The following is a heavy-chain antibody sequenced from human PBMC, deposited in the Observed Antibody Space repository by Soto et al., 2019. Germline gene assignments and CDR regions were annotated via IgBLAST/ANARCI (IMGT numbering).Heavy chain of an antibody. Sequence: GGSMRLSCVASGSSFSSSSISWGRQAAGKGLEWVSAISGSGGSTYYGDSVKGRFTICRDKSKNTLYMQVNSLRAEDTAVYYCAKDLYDRLGMAFDIWGQGTMVTVSS. CDR2: ISGSGGST. J-gene: IGHJ3*02. CDR3: AKDLYDRLGMAFDI. D-gene: IGHD3-22*01. V-gene: IGHV3-23*01. CDR1: GSSFSSSS.